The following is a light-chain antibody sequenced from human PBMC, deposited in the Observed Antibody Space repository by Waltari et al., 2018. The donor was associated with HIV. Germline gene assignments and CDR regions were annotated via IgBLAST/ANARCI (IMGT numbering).Light chain of an antibody. CDR3: QQYGSSLPLT. CDR1: QSVSSKY. CDR2: GAS. J-gene: IGKJ4*01. V-gene: IGKV3-20*01. Sequence: EIVLTQSPGTPSLSTGERATPSCRASQSVSSKYLAWYQQKPGQTPRLLIYGASSRAAGSPDRFSGSGSGTDFTLTISRLEPEDFAVYYCQQYGSSLPLTFGGGTKVEIK.